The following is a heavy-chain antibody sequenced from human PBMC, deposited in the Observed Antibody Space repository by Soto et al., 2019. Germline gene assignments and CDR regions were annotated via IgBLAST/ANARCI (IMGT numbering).Heavy chain of an antibody. J-gene: IGHJ6*02. D-gene: IGHD1-7*01. V-gene: IGHV4-59*01. CDR1: GGSISSYY. CDR2: IYYSGST. CDR3: AREGLTGTIGLYYYYGMDV. Sequence: SETLSLTCTVSGGSISSYYWSWIRQPPGKGLEWIGYIYYSGSTNYNPSLKSRVTISVDTSKNQLSLKLNSVTAADTAVYYCAREGLTGTIGLYYYYGMDVWGQGTTVTVSS.